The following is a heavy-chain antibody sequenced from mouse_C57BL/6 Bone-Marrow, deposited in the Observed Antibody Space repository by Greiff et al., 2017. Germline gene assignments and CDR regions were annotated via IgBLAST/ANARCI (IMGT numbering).Heavy chain of an antibody. V-gene: IGHV2-6*01. J-gene: IGHJ4*01. CDR2: IWGVGST. CDR3: ASSIYSDMDY. Sequence: VNVVESGPGLVAPSQSLSITCTVSGFSLTSYGVDWVRQSPGKGLEWLGVIWGVGSTNYNSALKSRLSISKDNSKSQVFLKMNSLQTDDTAMYYCASSIYSDMDYWGQGTSVTVSS. CDR1: GFSLTSYG. D-gene: IGHD2-3*01.